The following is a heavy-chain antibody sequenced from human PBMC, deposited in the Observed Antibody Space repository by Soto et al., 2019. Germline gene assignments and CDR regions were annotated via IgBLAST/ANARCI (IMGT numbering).Heavy chain of an antibody. CDR1: GYTFTSYG. CDR2: ISAYNGNT. D-gene: IGHD5-12*01. J-gene: IGHJ1*01. Sequence: QVQLVQSGAEVKKPGASVKVSCKASGYTFTSYGISWVRQAPGQGLEWMGWISAYNGNTNYAQKLQGRVTMTTDTSPSTAYMELRSLRSDDTAVYYCALSKTDPWWLRSPCVYWGQGTLVTVSS. V-gene: IGHV1-18*01. CDR3: ALSKTDPWWLRSPCVY.